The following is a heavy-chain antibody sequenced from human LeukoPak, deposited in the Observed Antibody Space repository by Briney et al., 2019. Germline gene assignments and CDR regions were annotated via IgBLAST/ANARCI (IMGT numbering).Heavy chain of an antibody. J-gene: IGHJ3*02. CDR2: IYPGDSDT. D-gene: IGHD3-9*01. V-gene: IGHV5-51*01. Sequence: GESLKISCKGSGYSFTNYWIGWERQLPGKGLEWMGIIYPGDSDTRYSPSFQGQVTLSADKSISTAYLQWSSLKASDTAMYYCARQRTPVLRYFDWLQNHDAFDIWGQGTMVTVSS. CDR3: ARQRTPVLRYFDWLQNHDAFDI. CDR1: GYSFTNYW.